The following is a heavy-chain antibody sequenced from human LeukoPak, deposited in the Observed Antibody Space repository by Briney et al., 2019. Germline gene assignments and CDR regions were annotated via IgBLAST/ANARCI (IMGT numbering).Heavy chain of an antibody. J-gene: IGHJ3*02. CDR1: GYSFTDYW. D-gene: IGHD3-22*01. CDR3: ARHPRLSMIVVVTPDAFDI. Sequence: GESLKISCKGSGYSFTDYWIGWVRQMPGKGLEWMGTIYPGDSETRYSPSFQGQVTLSADKSISTAYMQWSSLKASDTAMYYCARHPRLSMIVVVTPDAFDIWGQGTLVTASS. V-gene: IGHV5-51*01. CDR2: IYPGDSET.